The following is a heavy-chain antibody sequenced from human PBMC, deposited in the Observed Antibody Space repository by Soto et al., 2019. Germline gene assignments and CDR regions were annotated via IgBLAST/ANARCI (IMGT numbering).Heavy chain of an antibody. D-gene: IGHD2-21*02. CDR2: ISGGGGST. CDR1: GLTFSSDS. V-gene: IGHV3-23*01. Sequence: PGGSLRLSCAASGLTFSSDSMTWVRQAPGKGLEWVSAISGGGGSTYYADSVKGRFTISRDNSKNTLYLQMNSLRAEDTAVYYCAKDDCDRPNLLDYRAQGSLVTGSA. J-gene: IGHJ4*02. CDR3: AKDDCDRPNLLDY.